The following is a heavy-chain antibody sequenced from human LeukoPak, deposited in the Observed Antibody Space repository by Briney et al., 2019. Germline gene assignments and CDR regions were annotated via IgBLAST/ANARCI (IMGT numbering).Heavy chain of an antibody. J-gene: IGHJ4*02. CDR3: ASAINSGYYLVDS. V-gene: IGHV3-74*01. Sequence: GGSLRLSCAASGFTFSSYAMHWVRQAPGKGLAWVSRINSDGSSTSYTDSVKGRFTISRDNAKNTLYLQMNSLRAEDTAVYYCASAINSGYYLVDSWGQGTLVTVSS. CDR1: GFTFSSYA. CDR2: INSDGSST. D-gene: IGHD5-12*01.